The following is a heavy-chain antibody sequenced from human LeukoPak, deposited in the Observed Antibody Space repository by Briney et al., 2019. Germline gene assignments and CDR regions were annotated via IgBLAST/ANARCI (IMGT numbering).Heavy chain of an antibody. J-gene: IGHJ3*02. Sequence: PGGSLRLSCAASGFTFDDYAMHWVRQAPGKGLEWVSSISSSSSYIYYADSVKGRFTISRDNAKNSLYLQMNSLRAEDTAVYYCARDSGILSHGAFDIWGQGTMVTVSS. CDR2: ISSSSSYI. V-gene: IGHV3-21*01. CDR3: ARDSGILSHGAFDI. D-gene: IGHD2/OR15-2a*01. CDR1: GFTFDDYA.